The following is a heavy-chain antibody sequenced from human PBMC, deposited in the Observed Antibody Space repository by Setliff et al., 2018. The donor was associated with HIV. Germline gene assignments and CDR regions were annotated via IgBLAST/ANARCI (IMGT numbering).Heavy chain of an antibody. CDR3: VRGTLDF. CDR2: VTWNGVTA. CDR1: GFIFNDHV. Sequence: GGSLRLSCAASGFIFNDHVMHWVRQVPGKGLEWVSLVTWNGVTAYYADSVKGRFTASRDNSKNSLFLQMNSLRAEDTAVYYCVRGTLDFWGQGNLVTVSS. V-gene: IGHV3-43D*03. J-gene: IGHJ4*02.